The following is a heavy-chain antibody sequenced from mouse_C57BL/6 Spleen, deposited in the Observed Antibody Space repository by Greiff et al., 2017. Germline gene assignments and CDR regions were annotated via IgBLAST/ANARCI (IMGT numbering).Heavy chain of an antibody. CDR1: GYTFTSYW. Sequence: QVQLQQPGAELVKPGASVKMSCKASGYTFTSYWITWVKQRPGQGLEWIGDIYPGSGSTNYNEKFKSKATLTVDTSSSTAYMQLSSLTSEDSAVXYCAREDYYGSSSYFDYWGQGTTLTVSS. CDR3: AREDYYGSSSYFDY. J-gene: IGHJ2*01. CDR2: IYPGSGST. V-gene: IGHV1-55*01. D-gene: IGHD1-1*01.